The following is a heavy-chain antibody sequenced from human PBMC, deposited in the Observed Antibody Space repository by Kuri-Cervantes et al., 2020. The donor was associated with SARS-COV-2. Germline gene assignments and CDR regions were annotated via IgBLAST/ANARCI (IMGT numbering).Heavy chain of an antibody. D-gene: IGHD1-26*01. V-gene: IGHV4-61*01. J-gene: IGHJ6*04. CDR2: IYYSGST. CDR3: ARVVGATAKMDV. CDR1: GYSISSGYY. Sequence: SETLSLTCAVSGYSISSGYYWGWIRQPPGKGLEWIGYIYYSGSTNYNPSLKSRVTISVDTPKNQFSLKLSSVTAADTAVYYCARVVGATAKMDVWGKGTTVTVSS.